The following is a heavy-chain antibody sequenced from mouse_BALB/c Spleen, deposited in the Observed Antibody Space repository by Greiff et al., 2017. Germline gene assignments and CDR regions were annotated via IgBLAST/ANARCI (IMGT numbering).Heavy chain of an antibody. Sequence: EVMLVESGGGLVQPKGSLKLSCAASGFTFNTYAMNWVRQAPGKGLEWVARIRSKSNNYATYYADSVKDRFTISRDDSQSMLYLQMNNLKTEDTAMYYCVRHGVRSWYFDVWGAGTTVTVSS. V-gene: IGHV10-1*02. CDR2: IRSKSNNYAT. J-gene: IGHJ1*01. CDR1: GFTFNTYA. CDR3: VRHGVRSWYFDV. D-gene: IGHD1-1*01.